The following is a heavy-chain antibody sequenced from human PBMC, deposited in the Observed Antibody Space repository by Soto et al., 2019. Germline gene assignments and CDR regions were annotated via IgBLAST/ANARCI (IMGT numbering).Heavy chain of an antibody. J-gene: IGHJ4*02. CDR3: ARVGGSRGWY. CDR2: NHDSGRS. Sequence: QVQLQESGPGLVKPSETLSLTCTVSSDSITNYCWSWIRQSPGKGPEWIGYNHDSGRSNYNPSLKSRVKISVDTTKKQFPLKLNSVTAADTAVYCGARVGGSRGWYWGQGTLVTVSS. V-gene: IGHV4-59*01. D-gene: IGHD3-16*01. CDR1: SDSITNYC.